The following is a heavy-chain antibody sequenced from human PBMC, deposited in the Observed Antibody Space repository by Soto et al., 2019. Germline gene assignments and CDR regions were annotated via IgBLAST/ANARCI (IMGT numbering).Heavy chain of an antibody. CDR1: GGFNSYS. V-gene: IGHV1-69*06. D-gene: IGHD2-2*01. CDR3: ARGGPVIIPAATNWFDP. Sequence: QVQLVQSGAEVKKPGSSVKVSCKGSGGFNSYSISWVRQAPGQGLEGMGGIIPIFATPTYAQKFQGRVTITADKSTSTAYMELSRLTSEDTAVYYCARGGPVIIPAATNWFDPLGQGTLVSVSS. CDR2: IIPIFATP. J-gene: IGHJ5*02.